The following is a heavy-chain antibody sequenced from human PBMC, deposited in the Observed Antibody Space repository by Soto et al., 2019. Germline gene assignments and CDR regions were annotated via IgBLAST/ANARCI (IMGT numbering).Heavy chain of an antibody. CDR2: ISSNSAYI. CDR1: GFTFRSFT. D-gene: IGHD6-13*01. CDR3: TRDASRDSSAGGWFDL. V-gene: IGHV3-21*01. J-gene: IGHJ5*01. Sequence: PAGSLRLSCAASGFTFRSFTMNWVRQAPGKGLEWVSTISSNSAYIYYTDALRGRFTISRDNAKNSLHLQMNSLRAEDTAVYYCTRDASRDSSAGGWFDLWGPGTLVTVSS.